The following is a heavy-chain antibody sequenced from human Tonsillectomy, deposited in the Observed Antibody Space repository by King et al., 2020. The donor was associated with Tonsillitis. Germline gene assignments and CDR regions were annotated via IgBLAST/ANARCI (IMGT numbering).Heavy chain of an antibody. D-gene: IGHD3-9*01. CDR2: INPSGGST. V-gene: IGHV1-46*01. Sequence: QLVQSGAEVKKPGASVKVSCKASGYTFTSYYMHWVRQAPGQGLEWMGIINPSGGSTSYAQKFQGRVTMTRDTSTSTVYMELSSLRSEDTAVYYCARYPGVLRYFDWFDYWGQGTLVTVSS. CDR3: ARYPGVLRYFDWFDY. J-gene: IGHJ4*02. CDR1: GYTFTSYY.